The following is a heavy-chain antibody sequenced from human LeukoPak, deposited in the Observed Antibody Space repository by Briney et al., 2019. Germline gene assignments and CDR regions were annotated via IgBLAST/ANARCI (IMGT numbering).Heavy chain of an antibody. CDR2: ISAYNGNT. CDR3: GIGRSKRFGIAPGYFDY. J-gene: IGHJ4*02. Sequence: ASVNVSCKASGYSFTRYGISWVRQAPGQGLEWMGWISAYNGNTNYTHKLQGRVTMTTDPTTNTAYMELRSVRSVDTGVYYCGIGRSKRFGIAPGYFDYWGQGTLDTVSS. CDR1: GYSFTRYG. V-gene: IGHV1-18*01. D-gene: IGHD3-10*01.